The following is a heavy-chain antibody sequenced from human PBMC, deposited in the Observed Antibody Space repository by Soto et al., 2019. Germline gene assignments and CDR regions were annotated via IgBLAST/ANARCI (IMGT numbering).Heavy chain of an antibody. J-gene: IGHJ4*02. D-gene: IGHD1-26*01. CDR1: GGSINNYY. V-gene: IGHV4-59*01. CDR3: TREDLLEWERHFDQ. Sequence: PSETLSPTCTVSGGSINNYYWSWVRQPPGKGLEWIGYISYNGHTNYNPSLRSRVTMSVDTSKDQFSLNLRYVTAADTAMYYCTREDLLEWERHFDQWGQGAMVTVYS. CDR2: ISYNGHT.